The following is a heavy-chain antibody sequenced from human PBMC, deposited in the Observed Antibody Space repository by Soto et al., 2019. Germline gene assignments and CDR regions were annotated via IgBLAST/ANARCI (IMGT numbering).Heavy chain of an antibody. J-gene: IGHJ5*02. D-gene: IGHD3-10*01. CDR2: ISYDGSNK. CDR1: GFTFSSYG. CDR3: AKGAHYYGSGSYYNWFDP. Sequence: GGSLRLSCAASGFTFSSYGMHWVRQAPGKGLEWVAVISYDGSNKYYADSVKGRFTISRDNSKNTLYLQMNSLRAEDTAVYYCAKGAHYYGSGSYYNWFDPWGQGTLVTVSS. V-gene: IGHV3-30*18.